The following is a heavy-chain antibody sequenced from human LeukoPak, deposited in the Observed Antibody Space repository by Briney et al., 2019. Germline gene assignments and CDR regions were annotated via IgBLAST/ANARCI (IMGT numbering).Heavy chain of an antibody. CDR1: GIIPKINS. J-gene: IGHJ4*02. V-gene: IGHV3-7*01. CDR2: IKEDGSEK. Sequence: GGCLRLSCEDPGIIPKINSTRSVRQAPGKGLEWVANIKEDGSEKNYVDSVEGRLTISRHNARNSLYLQMNSLRAEDTAVYYCARRGWQFDSWGQGTLVAVSS. CDR3: ARRGWQFDS. D-gene: IGHD2-15*01.